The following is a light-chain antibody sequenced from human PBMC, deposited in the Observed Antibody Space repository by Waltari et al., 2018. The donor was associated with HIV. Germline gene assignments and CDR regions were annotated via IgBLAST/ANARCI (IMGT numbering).Light chain of an antibody. CDR1: SSDVGGHKY. V-gene: IGLV2-8*01. CDR3: SSYAGSTVI. J-gene: IGLJ2*01. CDR2: EVS. Sequence: QSALTQPPSASGSPGQSVTISCTGTSSDVGGHKYVYWYQQNPGKTPKSISYEVSKRPSGVPDRFSGSKSGNTASLTGSGLQADDEADFYCSSYAGSTVIFGGGTKLTVL.